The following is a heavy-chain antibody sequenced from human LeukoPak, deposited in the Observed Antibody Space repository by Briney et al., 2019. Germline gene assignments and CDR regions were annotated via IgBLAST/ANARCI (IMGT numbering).Heavy chain of an antibody. CDR3: ARDHQQWRPYYFDY. V-gene: IGHV3-48*03. Sequence: GGSLRLSCAASGFIFSNYDMHWVRQAPGKGLEWVSYISSSGSTIYYADSVKGRFTISRDNAKNSLYLQMNSLRAEDTAVYYCARDHQQWRPYYFDYWGQGTLVTVSS. D-gene: IGHD6-19*01. J-gene: IGHJ4*02. CDR2: ISSSGSTI. CDR1: GFIFSNYD.